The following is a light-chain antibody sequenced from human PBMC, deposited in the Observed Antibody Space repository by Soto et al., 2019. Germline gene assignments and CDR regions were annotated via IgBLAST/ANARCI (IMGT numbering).Light chain of an antibody. J-gene: IGKJ1*01. V-gene: IGKV1-8*01. Sequence: MRMSHSPSSLSASPGDRVTITCRASQGISSYLAWYQQKPGKAPKLLIYAASTLQSGVPSRFSGSGSGTDFTLTISGLQSEDFATYYCQQYYSYPWTFGQGTKVDVK. CDR2: AAS. CDR3: QQYYSYPWT. CDR1: QGISSY.